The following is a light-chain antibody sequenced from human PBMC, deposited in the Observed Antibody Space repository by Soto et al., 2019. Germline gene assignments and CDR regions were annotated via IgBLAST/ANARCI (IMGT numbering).Light chain of an antibody. V-gene: IGLV1-51*02. CDR1: SSNIGNNF. J-gene: IGLJ2*01. Sequence: QSVLTQPPSVSAAPGQKVTISCSGSSSNIGNNFVSWYQQLPGTAPKLLIYENNKRPSRIPDRFSGSKSGTSATLGISGLQTGDEADYYCAAWDNSLGAVTFGGGTKVTVL. CDR3: AAWDNSLGAVT. CDR2: ENN.